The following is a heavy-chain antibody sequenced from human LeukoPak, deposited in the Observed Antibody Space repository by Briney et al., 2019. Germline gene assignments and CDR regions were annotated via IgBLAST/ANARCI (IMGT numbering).Heavy chain of an antibody. CDR3: ACWRGSGNYYFEA. V-gene: IGHV3-48*02. CDR1: GFPFSIYT. J-gene: IGHJ4*02. Sequence: GGSLRLSCAASGFPFSIYTMNWVRQAPGKGLEWVSYISGTSSLISYADSVKGRFSISRDNAKNSLFLQMNSLRDEDTAVYYCACWRGSGNYYFEAWGQGILVTVSS. D-gene: IGHD3-10*01. CDR2: ISGTSSLI.